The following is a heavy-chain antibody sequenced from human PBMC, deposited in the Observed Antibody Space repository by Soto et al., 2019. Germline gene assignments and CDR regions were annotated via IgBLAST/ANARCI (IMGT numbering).Heavy chain of an antibody. CDR2: IWYDGSNK. J-gene: IGHJ6*02. Sequence: QVQLVESGGGVVQPGRSLRLSCAASGFTFSSYGMHWVRQAPGKGLEWVAVIWYDGSNKYYADSVKGRFTISRDNSKNTLYLQMNSLRAEDTAVYYCARDNYDILTSCPLYYYYGMDVWGQGTTVTVSS. CDR3: ARDNYDILTSCPLYYYYGMDV. V-gene: IGHV3-33*01. D-gene: IGHD3-9*01. CDR1: GFTFSSYG.